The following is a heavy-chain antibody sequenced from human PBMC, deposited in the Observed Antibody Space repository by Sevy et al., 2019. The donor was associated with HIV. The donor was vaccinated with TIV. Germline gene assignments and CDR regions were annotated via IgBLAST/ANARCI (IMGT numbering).Heavy chain of an antibody. D-gene: IGHD6-13*01. CDR3: ARDKSSSPKNWFDP. Sequence: SETLSLTCAVSGYSISSGYYWGWIRQPPGKGLEWIGSIYHSGSTYYNPSLKSRVTISVDTSKNQFSLKLSSVTAADTAVYYCARDKSSSPKNWFDPWGQGTLVTVSS. J-gene: IGHJ5*02. CDR2: IYHSGST. V-gene: IGHV4-38-2*02. CDR1: GYSISSGYY.